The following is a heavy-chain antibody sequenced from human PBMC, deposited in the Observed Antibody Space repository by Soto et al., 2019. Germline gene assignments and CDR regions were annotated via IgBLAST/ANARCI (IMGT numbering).Heavy chain of an antibody. CDR3: AKPFGGGYCSSTSCPDYYFDY. D-gene: IGHD2-2*01. CDR2: ISGSGGST. Sequence: GGSLRLSCAASGFTFSSYAMSWVRQAPGKGLEWVSAISGSGGSTYYADSVKGRFTISRDNSKNTLYLQMNSLRAEDTAVYYCAKPFGGGYCSSTSCPDYYFDYWGQGTLVTVSS. V-gene: IGHV3-23*01. J-gene: IGHJ4*02. CDR1: GFTFSSYA.